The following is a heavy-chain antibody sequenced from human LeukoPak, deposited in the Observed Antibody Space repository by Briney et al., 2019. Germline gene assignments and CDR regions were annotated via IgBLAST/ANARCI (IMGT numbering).Heavy chain of an antibody. CDR2: INPNSSGT. V-gene: IGHV1-2*02. CDR3: AREGPAMVRGPVDY. CDR1: GYTFTGYY. D-gene: IGHD3-10*01. J-gene: IGHJ4*02. Sequence: ASVKVSCKASGYTFTGYYMHWVRQAPGQGLEWMGWINPNSSGTNYAQKFQGRVTMTRDTSISTAYMELSRLRSDDTAVYYCAREGPAMVRGPVDYWGQGTLVTVSS.